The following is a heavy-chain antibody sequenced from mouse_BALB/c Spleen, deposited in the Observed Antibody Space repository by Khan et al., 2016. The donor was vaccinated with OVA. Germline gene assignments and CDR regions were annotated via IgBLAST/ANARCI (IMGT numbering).Heavy chain of an antibody. V-gene: IGHV1S81*02. CDR2: TNPTNGRT. D-gene: IGHD1-1*01. CDR3: ARIKKIVATYFDY. CDR1: GYTFTSYW. J-gene: IGHJ2*01. Sequence: VKLLESGAELVKAGASVKMSCKASGYTFTSYWMHWVKQRLGQGLEWFAETNPTNGRTYYNEKFKSKATLTVDKSSSPAYMLLSGPTFEDSAVYYCARIKKIVATYFDYWGQGTTLTVSS.